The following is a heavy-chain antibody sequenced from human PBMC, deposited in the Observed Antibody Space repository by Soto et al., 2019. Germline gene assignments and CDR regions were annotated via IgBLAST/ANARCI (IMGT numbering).Heavy chain of an antibody. J-gene: IGHJ5*02. CDR3: ARKPMLYNQNWFDP. D-gene: IGHD2-8*01. CDR2: INHSGST. Sequence: SETLSLTCAVYGGSFSGYYWSWIRQPPGKGLEWIGEINHSGSTNYNPSLKSRVTISVDTSKNQFSLKLSSVTAADTAVYYCARKPMLYNQNWFDPWGQGTLVTVSS. V-gene: IGHV4-34*01. CDR1: GGSFSGYY.